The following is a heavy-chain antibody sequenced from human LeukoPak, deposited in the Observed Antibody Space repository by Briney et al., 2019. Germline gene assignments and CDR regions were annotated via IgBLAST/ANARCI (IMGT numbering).Heavy chain of an antibody. CDR2: ISYVGSNQ. D-gene: IGHD6-19*01. CDR1: GFTFSDYG. J-gene: IGHJ4*02. V-gene: IGHV3-30*18. Sequence: PGRSLRLSCAASGFTFSDYGMHWVRQAPAKGLEGGAVISYVGSNQYYADFVKGRLNLSREKSKNTLYMQMNSLRDADTAVYYRAKEVAVAGTLSLDYWGQGTQVTISS. CDR3: AKEVAVAGTLSLDY.